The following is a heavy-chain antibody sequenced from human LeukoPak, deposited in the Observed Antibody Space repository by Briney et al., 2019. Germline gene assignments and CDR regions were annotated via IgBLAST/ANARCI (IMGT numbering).Heavy chain of an antibody. CDR1: GGSISSGSYY. CDR2: IYTSGST. Sequence: SQTLSLTCTVSGGSISSGSYYWSWIRQPAGKGLEWIGRIYTSGSTYYNPSLKSRATISVDTSKNQFSLKLSSVTAADTAVYYCARDGSGYCSGGSCYLGDWYFDLWGRGTLVTVSS. V-gene: IGHV4-61*02. CDR3: ARDGSGYCSGGSCYLGDWYFDL. J-gene: IGHJ2*01. D-gene: IGHD2-15*01.